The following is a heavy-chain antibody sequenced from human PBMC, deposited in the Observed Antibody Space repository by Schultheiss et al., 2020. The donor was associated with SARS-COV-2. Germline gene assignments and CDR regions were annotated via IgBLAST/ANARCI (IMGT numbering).Heavy chain of an antibody. D-gene: IGHD3-9*01. V-gene: IGHV3-7*03. CDR3: AREFEVDPVDY. Sequence: GESLKISCAASGFTFSSYWMSWVRQAPGKGLEWVANIKQDGSEKYYVDSVKGRFTISRDNAKNSLYLQMNSLRAEDTAVYYCAREFEVDPVDYWGQGTLVTVSS. J-gene: IGHJ4*02. CDR2: IKQDGSEK. CDR1: GFTFSSYW.